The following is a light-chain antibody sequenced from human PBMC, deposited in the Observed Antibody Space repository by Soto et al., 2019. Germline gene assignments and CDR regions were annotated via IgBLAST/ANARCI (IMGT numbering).Light chain of an antibody. CDR3: MQALETPIT. V-gene: IGKV2-28*01. Sequence: DIEVTQSPLSLPVTPGEPASISCRSSQSLLHSNGRYYLDWYLQKPGQSPQLLIYLSSIRASGVPDRFSGSGSGTDFTLRISRVEAEDVGVYYCMQALETPITLGPGTKVHIK. CDR2: LSS. J-gene: IGKJ3*01. CDR1: QSLLHSNGRYY.